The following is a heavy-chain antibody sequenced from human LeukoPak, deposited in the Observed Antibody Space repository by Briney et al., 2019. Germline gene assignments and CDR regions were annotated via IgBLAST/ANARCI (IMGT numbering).Heavy chain of an antibody. CDR3: ARGTPMDYGGYVYYFDY. J-gene: IGHJ4*02. D-gene: IGHD4-17*01. CDR2: INHSGST. Sequence: SETLSLTCAVYGGSFSGYYWSWIRQPPGKGLEWIGEINHSGSTNYNPSLKSRVTISVDTSKNQFSLKLSSVTAADTAVYYCARGTPMDYGGYVYYFDYWGQGTLVTVSS. CDR1: GGSFSGYY. V-gene: IGHV4-34*01.